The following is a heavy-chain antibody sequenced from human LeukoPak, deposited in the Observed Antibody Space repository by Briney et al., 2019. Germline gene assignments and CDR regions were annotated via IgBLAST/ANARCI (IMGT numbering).Heavy chain of an antibody. D-gene: IGHD3-9*01. Sequence: PSETLSLTCAVYGGSFSGYYWSWIRQPPGKGLEWIGEINHSGSTNCNPSLKSRVTISVDTSKNQFSLKLSSVTAADTAVYYCARHPRHYYDILTGPFDYWGQGTLVTVSS. V-gene: IGHV4-34*01. CDR3: ARHPRHYYDILTGPFDY. J-gene: IGHJ4*02. CDR2: INHSGST. CDR1: GGSFSGYY.